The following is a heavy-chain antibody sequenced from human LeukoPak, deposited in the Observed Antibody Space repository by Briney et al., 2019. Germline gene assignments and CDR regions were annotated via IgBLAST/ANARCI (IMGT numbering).Heavy chain of an antibody. CDR3: ARGSVAARPSDFDY. Sequence: ASVKVSCKTSGYTFTTYGINWVRQAPGQGLEWMGWINPNSGGRNYAQKFQGRVTMTRDTSIRKAYMELSRLRSDDTAVYYCARGSVAARPSDFDYWGQGTLVTVSS. V-gene: IGHV1-2*02. D-gene: IGHD6-6*01. CDR2: INPNSGGR. J-gene: IGHJ4*02. CDR1: GYTFTTYG.